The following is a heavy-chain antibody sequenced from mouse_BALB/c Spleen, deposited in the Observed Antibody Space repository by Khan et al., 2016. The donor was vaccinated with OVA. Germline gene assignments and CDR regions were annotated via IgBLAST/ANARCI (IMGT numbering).Heavy chain of an antibody. Sequence: QVQLQQPGAELAKPGASVKMSCEASGYSFTNYWMNWVKQRPGQGLEWIGYINPSTDYTDYNQNFKDKATLTADKSSSTAYMQLSSLTSEDSAVYYCARSGYGSLAYWGQGTLVIVSA. D-gene: IGHD2-2*01. V-gene: IGHV1-7*01. J-gene: IGHJ3*01. CDR2: INPSTDYT. CDR1: GYSFTNYW. CDR3: ARSGYGSLAY.